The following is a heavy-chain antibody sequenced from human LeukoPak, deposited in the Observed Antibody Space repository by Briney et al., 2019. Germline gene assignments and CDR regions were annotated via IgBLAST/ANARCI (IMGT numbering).Heavy chain of an antibody. J-gene: IGHJ4*02. CDR3: ARDPRGSFDY. D-gene: IGHD1-26*01. CDR1: GFTFSSSW. Sequence: PGGSLRLSCAASGFTFSSSWMSWVRQAPGQGLEWVANIKQDGSEKYYVDSVKGRFTISRDNAKNSLYLQMNSLRAEDTAVYYCARDPRGSFDYWGQGTLVTVSS. V-gene: IGHV3-7*01. CDR2: IKQDGSEK.